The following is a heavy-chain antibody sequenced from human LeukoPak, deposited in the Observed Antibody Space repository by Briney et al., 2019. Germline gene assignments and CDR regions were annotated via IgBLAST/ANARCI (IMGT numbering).Heavy chain of an antibody. CDR3: ARARGNTYGYFEY. V-gene: IGHV3-74*01. D-gene: IGHD5-18*01. J-gene: IGHJ4*02. Sequence: PGGSLRLSCAASGLTLSGYWMHWVRQAPGKGLVWVSRINGDASSTSYADSVKGRFTIPRDNAKSTLYLQRNSLRVEDTAVYYCARARGNTYGYFEYWGQGTLVTVSS. CDR2: INGDASST. CDR1: GLTLSGYW.